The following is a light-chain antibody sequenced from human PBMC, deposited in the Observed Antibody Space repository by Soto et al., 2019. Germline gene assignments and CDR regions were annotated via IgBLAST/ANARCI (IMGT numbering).Light chain of an antibody. Sequence: EIVMTQSPATLSVSPGERATLSCRASQSVNSDLAWYQQKPGQAPRLLIYGASTRATGIPGRFSGSESGTEFTLTISSLQSEDFAVYYCQQYNNWPLTFCGGTKVDVK. J-gene: IGKJ4*01. CDR2: GAS. CDR3: QQYNNWPLT. V-gene: IGKV3-15*01. CDR1: QSVNSD.